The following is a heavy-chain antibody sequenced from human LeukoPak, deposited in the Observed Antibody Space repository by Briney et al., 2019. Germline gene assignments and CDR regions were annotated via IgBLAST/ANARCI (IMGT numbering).Heavy chain of an antibody. Sequence: GGSLRLSCAASGFTFSSYAMSWVRQAPGKGLEWVSVISGSGGSTYYADSVKGRFTISRDNSKNTLYLQMNSLRAEDTAVYYCAKAPEYYDILTGYDYYGMDVWGQGTTVTVSS. V-gene: IGHV3-23*01. CDR3: AKAPEYYDILTGYDYYGMDV. CDR1: GFTFSSYA. D-gene: IGHD3-9*01. J-gene: IGHJ6*02. CDR2: ISGSGGST.